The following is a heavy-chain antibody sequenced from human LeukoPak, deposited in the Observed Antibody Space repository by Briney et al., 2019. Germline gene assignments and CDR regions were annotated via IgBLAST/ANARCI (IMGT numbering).Heavy chain of an antibody. V-gene: IGHV3-48*03. CDR2: ISSSGSTI. CDR1: GFTFSSYE. Sequence: PGGSLRLPCAASGFTFSSYEMNWVRQAPGKGLEWVSYISSSGSTIYYADSVKGRFTISRDNAKNSLYLQMNSLRAEDTAVYYCASIAVADVFDYWGQGTLVTVSS. CDR3: ASIAVADVFDY. D-gene: IGHD6-19*01. J-gene: IGHJ4*02.